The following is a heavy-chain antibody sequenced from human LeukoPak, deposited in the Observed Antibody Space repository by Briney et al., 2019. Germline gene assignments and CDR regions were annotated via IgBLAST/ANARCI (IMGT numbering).Heavy chain of an antibody. CDR2: INAGNGNT. Sequence: GASVKVSCKASGYTFTSYAMHWVRQAPGQRLEWIGWINAGNGNTKYSQKFQGRVTITRDTSASTAYMELSSLRSEDTAVYYCAGSWNLGYYYGMDVWGQGTTVTVSS. CDR3: AGSWNLGYYYGMDV. D-gene: IGHD1-7*01. CDR1: GYTFTSYA. J-gene: IGHJ6*02. V-gene: IGHV1-3*01.